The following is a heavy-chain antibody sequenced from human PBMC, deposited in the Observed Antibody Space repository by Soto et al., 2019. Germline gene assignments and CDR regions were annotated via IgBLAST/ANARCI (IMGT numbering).Heavy chain of an antibody. Sequence: GGSLRLSCAASGFTFSSYAMSWVRQAPGKGLEWVSAISGSGGSTYYADSVKGRFTISRDNSKNTLYLQMNSLRAEDTAVYYCAKRRGGGRLTYYYDSSGYYLIDYWGQGTLVTVSS. CDR3: AKRRGGGRLTYYYDSSGYYLIDY. J-gene: IGHJ4*02. D-gene: IGHD3-22*01. CDR2: ISGSGGST. CDR1: GFTFSSYA. V-gene: IGHV3-23*01.